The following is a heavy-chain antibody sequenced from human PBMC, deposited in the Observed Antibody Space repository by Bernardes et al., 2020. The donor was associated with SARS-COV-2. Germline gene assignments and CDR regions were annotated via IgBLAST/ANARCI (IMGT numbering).Heavy chain of an antibody. CDR1: GFAFRSYA. CDR3: AKDWVDEYGGIDY. J-gene: IGHJ4*02. CDR2: ISDSGGST. Sequence: GGSLRLSCAASGFAFRSYAMTWVRQAPGKGLEWVSTISDSGGSTYYADSVKGRFTISRDNSKNSLYLQMNTLRAEDTAVYYCAKDWVDEYGGIDYWGQGNLVTVSS. D-gene: IGHD4-17*01. V-gene: IGHV3-23*01.